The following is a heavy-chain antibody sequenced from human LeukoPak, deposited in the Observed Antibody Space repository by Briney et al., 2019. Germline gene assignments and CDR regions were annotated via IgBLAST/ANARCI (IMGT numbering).Heavy chain of an antibody. D-gene: IGHD2-2*02. V-gene: IGHV3-21*01. CDR2: ISSSSTII. Sequence: PGGSLRLSCAASGFTFSSYSMNWVRQAPGKGLEWVSSISSSSTIIYYADSVKGRFTISRDNAKNSLFLQMNSLRAEDTAVYYCVRSSQRHPRYHFDYWGQGTLVTVSS. CDR3: VRSSQRHPRYHFDY. CDR1: GFTFSSYS. J-gene: IGHJ4*02.